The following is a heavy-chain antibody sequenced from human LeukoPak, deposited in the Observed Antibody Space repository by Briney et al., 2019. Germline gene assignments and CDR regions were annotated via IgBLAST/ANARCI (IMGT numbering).Heavy chain of an antibody. CDR2: IYYSGST. V-gene: IGHV4-61*01. CDR1: GGSVSSSSHY. CDR3: ARDVPALYCGMDV. J-gene: IGHJ6*02. Sequence: SETLSLTCTVSGGSVSSSSHYWSWIRQPPGKGLEWIGYIYYSGSTNCNPSLKSRVTISVDTSKNQFSLKLSSVTAADTAVYYCARDVPALYCGMDVWGQGTTVTVSS. D-gene: IGHD2-2*01.